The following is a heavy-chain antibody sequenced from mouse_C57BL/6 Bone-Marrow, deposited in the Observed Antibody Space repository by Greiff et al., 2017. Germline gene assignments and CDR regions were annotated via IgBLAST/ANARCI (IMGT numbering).Heavy chain of an antibody. V-gene: IGHV1-82*01. D-gene: IGHD2-5*01. CDR3: ARRDYSNYEDAMDY. CDR2: IYPGDGDT. Sequence: QVQLQQSGPELVKPGASVKISCKASGYAFSSSWMNWVKQRPGKGLEWIGRIYPGDGDTNYNGKFKGKATLTADKSSSTAYMQLSSLTSEDSAVYFCARRDYSNYEDAMDYWGQGTSVTVSS. J-gene: IGHJ4*01. CDR1: GYAFSSSW.